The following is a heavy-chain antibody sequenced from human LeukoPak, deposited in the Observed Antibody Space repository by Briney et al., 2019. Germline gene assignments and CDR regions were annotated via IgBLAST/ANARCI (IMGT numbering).Heavy chain of an antibody. CDR1: GFTFSNAW. CDR2: SKRKIDGGTT. V-gene: IGHV3-15*07. Sequence: KPGGSLILSCAASGFTFSNAWMNWVRQAPGKGLEWVGRSKRKIDGGTTDYAAPVKGRFTISRDDSRNTLSLQMNSLRSEDTAVYYCVADFGESDGGMWYGMDVWGQGTTVTVSS. D-gene: IGHD4/OR15-4a*01. J-gene: IGHJ6*02. CDR3: VADFGESDGGMWYGMDV.